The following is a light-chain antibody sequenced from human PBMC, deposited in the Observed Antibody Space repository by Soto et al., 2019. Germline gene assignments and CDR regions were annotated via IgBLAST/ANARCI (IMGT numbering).Light chain of an antibody. V-gene: IGKV1-5*03. J-gene: IGKJ1*01. CDR1: QTISSW. CDR3: QQYDSYSWT. CDR2: KAS. Sequence: DIQMTQSPSTLSGSVGDRVTLTCRASQTISSWLAWYQQKPGKAPKLLIYKASTLKSGVPSRFSGSGSGTEFTLTISSLQPDDFATYYCQQYDSYSWTFDQGTKVDIK.